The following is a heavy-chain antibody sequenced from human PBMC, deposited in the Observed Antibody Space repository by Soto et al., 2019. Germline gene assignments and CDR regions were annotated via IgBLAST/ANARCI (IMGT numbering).Heavy chain of an antibody. Sequence: QVQVVQSGAEVKKPGSSVKVSCKTSGGTFSTAAISWVRQAPGQGREWMGGIMPIFRTADYAQKFQGRVTITADESTSTAYLELSSLRSEDTAVYYCARDKDRAQLCGNYYYIMDVWGQGTTVTVTS. CDR1: GGTFSTAA. CDR3: ARDKDRAQLCGNYYYIMDV. CDR2: IMPIFRTA. J-gene: IGHJ6*02. D-gene: IGHD3-16*01. V-gene: IGHV1-69*12.